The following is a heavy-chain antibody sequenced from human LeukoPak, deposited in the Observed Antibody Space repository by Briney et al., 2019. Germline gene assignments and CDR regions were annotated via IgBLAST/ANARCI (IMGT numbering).Heavy chain of an antibody. CDR1: GFTFSSYS. CDR3: ARQMGAARRGFDY. V-gene: IGHV3-21*01. J-gene: IGHJ4*02. CDR2: ISSSSSYI. D-gene: IGHD6-6*01. Sequence: PGGSLRLSCAASGFTFSSYSMTWVRQAPGKGLEWVSSISSSSSYIYYADSVKGRFTISRDNAKNSLYLQMNSLRAEDTAVYYCARQMGAARRGFDYWGQGTLVTVSS.